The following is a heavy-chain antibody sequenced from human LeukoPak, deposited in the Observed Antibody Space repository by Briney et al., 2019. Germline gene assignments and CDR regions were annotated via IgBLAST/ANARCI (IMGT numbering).Heavy chain of an antibody. J-gene: IGHJ4*02. CDR1: GGSFSGYY. CDR2: ISHSGST. Sequence: SETLSLTCAVYGGSFSGYYWSWIRQPPGKGLEWIGEISHSGSTNYNPSLKSRVTISVDTSKNQFSLKLSSVTAADTAVYYCARRSGWSHPFDYWGQGTLVTVSS. V-gene: IGHV4-34*01. CDR3: ARRSGWSHPFDY. D-gene: IGHD6-19*01.